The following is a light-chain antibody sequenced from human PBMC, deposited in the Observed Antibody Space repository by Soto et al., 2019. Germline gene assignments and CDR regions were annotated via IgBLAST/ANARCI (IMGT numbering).Light chain of an antibody. CDR3: SSYTSSSTLPYV. J-gene: IGLJ1*01. CDR1: SSDVGGYNY. V-gene: IGLV2-14*01. CDR2: EVS. Sequence: QSVLTQPPSVSGSPGQSITISCTGTSSDVGGYNYVSWYQQHPGKAPKLMIYEVSNRPSGVSNRFSGSKSGNTASLTISGLQAEDEADYYCSSYTSSSTLPYVFGTGTKLTVL.